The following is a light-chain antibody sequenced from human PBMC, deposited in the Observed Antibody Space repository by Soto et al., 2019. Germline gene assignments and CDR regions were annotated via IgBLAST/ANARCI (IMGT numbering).Light chain of an antibody. Sequence: DIQMTQSPSSLSASVGDRITITCRASQIIDTWLAWYQQKPGKAPKLLIYKASSLENGVPSRFSGSGFGTEFTHTISSLQPDDFATYYCQQYESYSPWTFGQGTKVEVK. J-gene: IGKJ1*01. CDR2: KAS. V-gene: IGKV1-5*03. CDR3: QQYESYSPWT. CDR1: QIIDTW.